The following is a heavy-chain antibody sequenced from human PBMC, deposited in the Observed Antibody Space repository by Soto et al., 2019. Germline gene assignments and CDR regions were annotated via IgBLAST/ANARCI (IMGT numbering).Heavy chain of an antibody. Sequence: GGSLRLSCAASGFTVSSNYMSWVRQAPGKGLEWVSVISSSGSTYYADSVKGRFTISRDNAKNSLYLQMNSLRAEDTAVYYCARDSRPYYGSGEINFDYWGQGTLVTVSS. CDR2: ISSSGST. CDR3: ARDSRPYYGSGEINFDY. V-gene: IGHV3-53*01. J-gene: IGHJ4*02. CDR1: GFTVSSNY. D-gene: IGHD3-10*01.